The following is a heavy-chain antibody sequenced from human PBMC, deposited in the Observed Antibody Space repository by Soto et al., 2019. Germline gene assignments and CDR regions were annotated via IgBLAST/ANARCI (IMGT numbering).Heavy chain of an antibody. CDR3: AREGSSSWYYFDY. D-gene: IGHD6-13*01. V-gene: IGHV3-66*01. CDR2: IYSGGST. CDR1: GFTVSSNY. J-gene: IGHJ4*02. Sequence: GGSLRLSCAASGFTVSSNYMSWVRQAPGKGLEWVSVIYSGGSTYYADSVKGRFTISRDNSKNTLYLQMNSLRAEDTAVYYCAREGSSSWYYFDYWGQGTLVTISS.